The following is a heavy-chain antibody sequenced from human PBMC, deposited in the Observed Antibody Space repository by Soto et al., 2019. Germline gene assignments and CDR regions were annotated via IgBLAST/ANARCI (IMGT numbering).Heavy chain of an antibody. Sequence: SETLSLTCAVSGGSISSGGYSWSWIRQPPGKGLEWIGYIYHSGSTYYNPSLKSRVTISVDRSKNQFSLKLSSVTAADTAVYYCARCGYSYGYWFDPWGQGTLVTVSS. V-gene: IGHV4-30-2*01. CDR3: ARCGYSYGYWFDP. D-gene: IGHD5-18*01. J-gene: IGHJ5*02. CDR2: IYHSGST. CDR1: GGSISSGGYS.